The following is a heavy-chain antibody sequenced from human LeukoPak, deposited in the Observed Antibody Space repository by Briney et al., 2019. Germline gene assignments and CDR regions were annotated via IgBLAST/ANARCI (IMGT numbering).Heavy chain of an antibody. D-gene: IGHD3-9*01. CDR1: GGSITQTNY. J-gene: IGHJ5*02. Sequence: PSGTLSLTCDVSGGSITQTNYWTWVRQPPGKGLEWIGSIYYSGSTYYNPSLKSRVTISVDTSKNQFSLKLSSVTAADTAVYYCARRDYDILTGYLNWFDPWGQGTLVTVSS. CDR3: ARRDYDILTGYLNWFDP. V-gene: IGHV4-39*01. CDR2: IYYSGST.